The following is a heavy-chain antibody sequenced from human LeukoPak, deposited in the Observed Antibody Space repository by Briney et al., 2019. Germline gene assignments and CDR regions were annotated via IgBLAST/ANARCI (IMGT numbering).Heavy chain of an antibody. CDR2: ISSSSSTI. Sequence: GGTLRLSCAASGFTFSSYGMSWVRQAPGKGLEWVSYISSSSSTIYYADSVKGRFTISRDNAKNSLYLQMNSLRAEDTAVYYCARSKSLDGYSYGYWSPDFDYWGQGTLVTVSS. V-gene: IGHV3-48*01. CDR3: ARSKSLDGYSYGYWSPDFDY. J-gene: IGHJ4*02. D-gene: IGHD5-18*01. CDR1: GFTFSSYG.